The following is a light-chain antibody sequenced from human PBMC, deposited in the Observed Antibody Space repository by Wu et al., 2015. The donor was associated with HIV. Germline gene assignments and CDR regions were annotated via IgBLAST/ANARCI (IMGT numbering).Light chain of an antibody. V-gene: IGKV3-15*01. CDR1: RSVSSN. CDR3: QHYNNWPPWT. J-gene: IGKJ1*01. Sequence: EIVMTQSPATLSVSPGERVTLSCRASRSVSSNLAWYQQKPGQAPRLLIYGASTRATGIPARFSGSGSGTEFTLIISTLQSEDFAVYYCQHYNNWPPWTLGQGTKVEVK. CDR2: GAS.